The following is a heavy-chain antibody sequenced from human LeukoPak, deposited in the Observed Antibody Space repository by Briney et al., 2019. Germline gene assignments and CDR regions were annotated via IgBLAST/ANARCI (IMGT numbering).Heavy chain of an antibody. CDR1: GVSISSYY. Sequence: KPSETLSLSCAVSGVSISSYYWSWVRQPPGKGLEWVGYIYYSGSTNYNPSLKSRVTISADTSKNQFSLKLSSVTAADTAVYYCAREYYGSGSYVIDYWGQGTLVTVSS. CDR3: AREYYGSGSYVIDY. V-gene: IGHV4-59*01. CDR2: IYYSGST. J-gene: IGHJ4*02. D-gene: IGHD3-10*01.